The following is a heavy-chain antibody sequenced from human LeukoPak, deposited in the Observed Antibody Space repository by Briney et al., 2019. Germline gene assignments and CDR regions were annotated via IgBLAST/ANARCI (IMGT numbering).Heavy chain of an antibody. CDR2: IRYDGSDK. D-gene: IGHD3-10*01. Sequence: GGSLRLSCAASGFTFSSFGMHWVRQAPGKGLEWVAFIRYDGSDKYYVDSVKGRFTIPRDNSKKTLYLQLNSLRAEDTSIYYCAKDFSLGGSYFDHWGQGTLVTVSS. V-gene: IGHV3-30*02. J-gene: IGHJ4*02. CDR3: AKDFSLGGSYFDH. CDR1: GFTFSSFG.